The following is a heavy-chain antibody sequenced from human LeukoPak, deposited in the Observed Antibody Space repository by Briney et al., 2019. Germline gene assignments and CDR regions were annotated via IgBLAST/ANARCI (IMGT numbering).Heavy chain of an antibody. V-gene: IGHV3-23*01. CDR2: ISGSGGST. Sequence: GGSLRLSCAASGFTLSSYAMSWVRQAPGKGLEWVSAISGSGGSTYYADSVKGRFTISRDNSKNTLYLQMNSLRAEDTAVYYCAKDRAGYGNFDYWGQGTLVTVSS. D-gene: IGHD5-24*01. CDR3: AKDRAGYGNFDY. J-gene: IGHJ4*02. CDR1: GFTLSSYA.